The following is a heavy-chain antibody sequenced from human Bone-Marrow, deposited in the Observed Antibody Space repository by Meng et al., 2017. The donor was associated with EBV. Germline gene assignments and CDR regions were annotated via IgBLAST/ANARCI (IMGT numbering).Heavy chain of an antibody. Sequence: LQQAGPGPVQRSGNLPLTLLVSCGSISSSDWCRWLLQPPGRGLDWIGEIYHSWRTNYYPSLKSLVTISVDKSKNQLSLKLSSVTAADTAVYYCARDLRETSGTFPFDYWGQGTLVTVSS. D-gene: IGHD1-26*01. CDR2: IYHSWRT. CDR1: CGSISSSDW. V-gene: IGHV4-4*02. CDR3: ARDLRETSGTFPFDY. J-gene: IGHJ4*02.